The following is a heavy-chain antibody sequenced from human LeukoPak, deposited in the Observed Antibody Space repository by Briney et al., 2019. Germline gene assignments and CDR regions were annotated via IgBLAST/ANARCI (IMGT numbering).Heavy chain of an antibody. J-gene: IGHJ3*02. D-gene: IGHD2-21*01. Sequence: GGSLRLSCAASGFTFSSYAMHWVRQAPGKGLEWVAVISNDGSKKQYADSVKGRFTISRDNSKNTLYLQMSSLRADDTDVYYWARDLEYCGGECYWGDVFDIWGKGKMVTVFS. V-gene: IGHV3-30*04. CDR2: ISNDGSKK. CDR1: GFTFSSYA. CDR3: ARDLEYCGGECYWGDVFDI.